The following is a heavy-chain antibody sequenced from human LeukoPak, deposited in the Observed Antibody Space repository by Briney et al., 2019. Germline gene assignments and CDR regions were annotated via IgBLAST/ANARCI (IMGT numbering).Heavy chain of an antibody. CDR3: ARDSGGTSDY. D-gene: IGHD2-2*01. CDR2: IYYSGST. V-gene: IGHV4-59*01. CDR1: GGSISSYY. J-gene: IGHJ4*02. Sequence: KPSETLSLTCTVSGGSISSYYWSWIRQPPGKGLEWIGYIYYSGSTNYNPSLKSRVTMSVDTSKNQFSLSLSSVTAADTAVYYCARDSGGTSDYWGQGTLVTVSS.